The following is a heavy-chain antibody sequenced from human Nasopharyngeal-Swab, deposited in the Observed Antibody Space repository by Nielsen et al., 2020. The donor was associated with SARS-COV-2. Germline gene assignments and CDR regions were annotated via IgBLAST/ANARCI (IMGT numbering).Heavy chain of an antibody. CDR3: ARSRAAHNWFDP. Sequence: SETLSLTCTVSGGSISSYYWSWIRQPPGKGLEWIGYIYYSGSTNYNPSLKGRVTISVDTSKNQFSLKLSSVTAADTAVYYCARSRAAHNWFDPWGQGTLVTVPS. V-gene: IGHV4-59*01. CDR2: IYYSGST. CDR1: GGSISSYY. D-gene: IGHD6-6*01. J-gene: IGHJ5*02.